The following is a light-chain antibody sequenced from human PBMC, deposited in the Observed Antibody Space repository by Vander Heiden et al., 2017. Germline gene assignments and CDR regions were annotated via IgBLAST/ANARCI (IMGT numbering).Light chain of an antibody. Sequence: DVVMTQPPLSVSVPPGQPASIFSKPSRSFPHRDVRTYLYWYLQKPGQPPQLLMYEISSRYSGVPDRFSGSGSGTDFTLNISRVEAEDVGIYYCKQSLTTPYTFGQGTKLEI. CDR3: KQSLTTPYT. CDR1: RSFPHRDVRTY. J-gene: IGKJ2*01. V-gene: IGKV2D-29*01. CDR2: EIS.